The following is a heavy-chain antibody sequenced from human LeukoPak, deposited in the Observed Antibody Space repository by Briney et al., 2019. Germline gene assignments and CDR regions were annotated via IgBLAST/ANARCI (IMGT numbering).Heavy chain of an antibody. CDR3: ARDGPAWQQLVKALDY. V-gene: IGHV3-33*01. CDR2: IWYDGSNK. Sequence: GRSLRLSCAASGFTFSSYGMHWVRQAPGKGLEWVAVIWYDGSNKYYADSVKGRFTISRDNSKNTLYLQMNSLRAEDTAVYYCARDGPAWQQLVKALDYWGQGTLVTVSS. J-gene: IGHJ4*02. CDR1: GFTFSSYG. D-gene: IGHD6-6*01.